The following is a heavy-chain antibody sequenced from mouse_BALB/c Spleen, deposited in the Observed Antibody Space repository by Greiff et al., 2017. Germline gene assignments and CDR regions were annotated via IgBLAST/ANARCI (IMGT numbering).Heavy chain of an antibody. Sequence: VQLVESGPGLVAPSQSLSITCTVSGFSLTSYDISWIRQPPGKGLEWLGVIWTGGGTNYNSAFMSRLSISKDNSKSQVFLKLNSLQTDDTATYYCAKCRGGMIPFDYWGQGTTLTVSS. CDR2: IWTGGGT. CDR3: AKCRGGMIPFDY. J-gene: IGHJ2*01. CDR1: GFSLTSYD. D-gene: IGHD2-4*01. V-gene: IGHV2-9-2*01.